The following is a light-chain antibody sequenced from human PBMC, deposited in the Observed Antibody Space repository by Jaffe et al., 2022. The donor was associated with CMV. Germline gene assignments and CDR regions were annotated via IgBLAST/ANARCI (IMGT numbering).Light chain of an antibody. Sequence: QSALTQPRSVSGSPGQSVTISCTGTSSDVGRYNYVSWYQQHPGKVPKLIIYDVNKRPSGVPDRFAGSKSGNTASLTISGLQAEDEADFYCCSQAVDHLVFGGGTKVTVL. CDR3: CSQAVDHLV. CDR1: SSDVGRYNY. V-gene: IGLV2-11*01. J-gene: IGLJ2*01. CDR2: DVN.